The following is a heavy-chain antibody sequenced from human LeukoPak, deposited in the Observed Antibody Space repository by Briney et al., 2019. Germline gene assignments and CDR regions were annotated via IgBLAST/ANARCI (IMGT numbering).Heavy chain of an antibody. V-gene: IGHV3-23*01. CDR2: ISGSGGST. CDR3: AKDWEHYYYDSSGYYEESDY. D-gene: IGHD3-22*01. J-gene: IGHJ4*02. Sequence: GGSLRLSCAASGFTFSSYAMSWVRQAPGKGLEWVSAISGSGGSTYYADSVKGRFTISRDNSKNTLYLQMSSLRAEDTAVYYCAKDWEHYYYDSSGYYEESDYWGQGTLVTVSS. CDR1: GFTFSSYA.